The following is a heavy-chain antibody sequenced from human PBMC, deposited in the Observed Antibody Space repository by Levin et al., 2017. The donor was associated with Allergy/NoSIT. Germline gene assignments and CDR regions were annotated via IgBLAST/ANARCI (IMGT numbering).Heavy chain of an antibody. V-gene: IGHV3-9*01. D-gene: IGHD3-16*01. CDR1: GFRFDDYA. J-gene: IGHJ4*01. CDR3: SKARGSTTMSLVDY. Sequence: HPGGSLRLSCTTSGFRFDDYAMHWVRQAPGKGLEWVSSISWSSDEIGYADSVKGRFTISRDNAKNSLYLQMNSLRAEDTAFYYCSKARGSTTMSLVDYWGRGTLVSVSS. CDR2: ISWSSDEI.